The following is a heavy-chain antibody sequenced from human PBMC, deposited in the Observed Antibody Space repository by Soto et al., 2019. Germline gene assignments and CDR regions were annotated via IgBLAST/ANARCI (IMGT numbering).Heavy chain of an antibody. V-gene: IGHV3-30-3*01. Sequence: VQLVESGGGLVKPGGSLRLSCAASGFNFSSYAMHWVRQAPGKGLEWVAVISYDGSNKYYADSVKGRFTISRDNSKNTLYLQMNSLRAEDTAVYYCARELNKNQYYFDYWGQGTLVTVSS. CDR1: GFNFSSYA. CDR3: ARELNKNQYYFDY. CDR2: ISYDGSNK. J-gene: IGHJ4*02. D-gene: IGHD2-2*01.